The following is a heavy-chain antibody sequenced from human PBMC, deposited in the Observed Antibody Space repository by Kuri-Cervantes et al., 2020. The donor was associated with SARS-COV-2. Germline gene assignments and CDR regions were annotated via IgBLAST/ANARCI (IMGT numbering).Heavy chain of an antibody. CDR1: GGSISSGSYY. J-gene: IGHJ3*01. V-gene: IGHV4-61*02. Sequence: SETLSLTCTVSGGSISSGSYYWSWIRQPAGKGLEWIGRIYTSGSTNYNPSLKSRVTISVDTSKNQFSLKLSSVTAAGTAVYYCVRIPPGHITVFGVVIPAAFDVWGQGTMVTVSS. CDR3: VRIPPGHITVFGVVIPAAFDV. CDR2: IYTSGST. D-gene: IGHD3-3*01.